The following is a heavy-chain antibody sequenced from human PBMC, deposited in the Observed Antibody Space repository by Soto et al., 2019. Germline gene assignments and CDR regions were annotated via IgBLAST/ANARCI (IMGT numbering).Heavy chain of an antibody. D-gene: IGHD5-12*01. CDR2: IDPSDSYT. J-gene: IGHJ6*02. CDR1: GYSFTSYW. CDR3: ARLAMATRRGYYGMDV. Sequence: EVQLVQSGAEVKKPGESLRISCKGSGYSFTSYWISWVRQMPGKGLEWMGRIDPSDSYTNYSPSFQGHVTISADKSISPAYLQWSSLKASDTAMYYCARLAMATRRGYYGMDVWGPGTTVTVSS. V-gene: IGHV5-10-1*01.